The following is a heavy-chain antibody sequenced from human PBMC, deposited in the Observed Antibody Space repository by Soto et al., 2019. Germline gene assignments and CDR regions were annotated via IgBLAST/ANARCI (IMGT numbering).Heavy chain of an antibody. J-gene: IGHJ4*02. CDR3: ARATTTGTYFDY. V-gene: IGHV4-4*02. D-gene: IGHD1-1*01. CDR1: GGSISRSNW. Sequence: SETLSLTCAVSGGSISRSNWWSWVRQPPGKGLEWIGEIYHSGSTNYNPSLKSRVTISLDKSNNQFSLKLSSVTAADTAVYYCARATTTGTYFDYWGQGTLVTVSS. CDR2: IYHSGST.